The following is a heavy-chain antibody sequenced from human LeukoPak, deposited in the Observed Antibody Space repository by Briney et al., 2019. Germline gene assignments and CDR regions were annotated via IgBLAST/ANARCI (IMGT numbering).Heavy chain of an antibody. D-gene: IGHD1-7*01. CDR1: GFTFSSYA. J-gene: IGHJ4*02. CDR3: AKEGKTRNWNYYQAKAVY. V-gene: IGHV3-23*01. Sequence: GGSLRLSCAASGFTFSSYAMSWVRQAPGKGLEWVSAISGRDDSTYYADSVKGRFTFSRDNSKNTLYLQMNSLRAEDTAVYYCAKEGKTRNWNYYQAKAVYWGQGTLVTVSS. CDR2: ISGRDDST.